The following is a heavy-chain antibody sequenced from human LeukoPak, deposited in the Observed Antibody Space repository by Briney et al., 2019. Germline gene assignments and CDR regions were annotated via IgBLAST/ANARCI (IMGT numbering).Heavy chain of an antibody. D-gene: IGHD6-19*01. Sequence: SDTLALICSFSGGSIIVHFRSWVRHPPGKGLEEVGDLFYSGSNNYHPSFKSRITISLDPSNNHFPLNLRSVTATDTAMYYCSKRNPADASIDFWGQGTLVTASS. J-gene: IGHJ4*02. CDR2: LFYSGSN. CDR1: GGSIIVHF. V-gene: IGHV4-59*08. CDR3: SKRNPADASIDF.